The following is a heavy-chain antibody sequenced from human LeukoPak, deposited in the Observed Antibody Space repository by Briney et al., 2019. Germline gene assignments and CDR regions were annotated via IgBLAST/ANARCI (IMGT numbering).Heavy chain of an antibody. CDR3: ASTTYCTNGVCSPNYFDY. J-gene: IGHJ4*02. Sequence: SETLSLTCTVSGGSISSGGYYWSWIRQHPGKGLEWIGYIYYSGSTYYNPSLKSRVTTSVDTSKNQFSLKLSSVTAADTAVYYCASTTYCTNGVCSPNYFDYWGQGTLVTVSS. CDR1: GGSISSGGYY. D-gene: IGHD2-8*01. CDR2: IYYSGST. V-gene: IGHV4-31*03.